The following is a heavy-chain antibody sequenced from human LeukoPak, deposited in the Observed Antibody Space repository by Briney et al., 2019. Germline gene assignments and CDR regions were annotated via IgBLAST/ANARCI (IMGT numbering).Heavy chain of an antibody. V-gene: IGHV3-21*01. D-gene: IGHD6-19*01. CDR2: ISSSSSYI. Sequence: PGGSLRLSCAASGFTFSSYSMNWVRQAPGKGLEGVSSISSSSSYIYYADSVKGRSTISRDNAKNSLYLQMNSLRAEDTAVYYCARDRAIAVDAGVDYWGQGTLVTVSS. CDR1: GFTFSSYS. J-gene: IGHJ4*02. CDR3: ARDRAIAVDAGVDY.